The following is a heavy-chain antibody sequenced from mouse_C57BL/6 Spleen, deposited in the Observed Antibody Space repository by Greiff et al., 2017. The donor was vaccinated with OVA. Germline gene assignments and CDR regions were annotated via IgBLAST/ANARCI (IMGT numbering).Heavy chain of an antibody. CDR2: IDPSDSYT. J-gene: IGHJ2*01. V-gene: IGHV1-69*01. Sequence: QVQLQQPGAELVMPGASVKLSCKASGYTFTSYWMHWVKQRPGQGLEWIGEIDPSDSYTNYNQKFKGKSTLTVDKSSSTAYMQLSSLTSEDAAVYYCARSGYDYLDDWGQGTTLTVSS. CDR3: ARSGYDYLDD. CDR1: GYTFTSYW. D-gene: IGHD2-3*01.